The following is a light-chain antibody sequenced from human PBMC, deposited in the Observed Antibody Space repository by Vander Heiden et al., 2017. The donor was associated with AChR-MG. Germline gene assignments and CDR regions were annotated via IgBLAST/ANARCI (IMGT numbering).Light chain of an antibody. CDR3: QHDNNLHF. Sequence: EIVMTQSPATLSVSPGERATLSCRASQSVSSNLAWYQQKPGQAPRLLIYGASTRANGIPARFSGSGSGTEFTLTISSLQSEDFAVYYWQHDNNLHFFGGRTKVEIK. V-gene: IGKV3-15*01. CDR1: QSVSSN. J-gene: IGKJ4*01. CDR2: GAS.